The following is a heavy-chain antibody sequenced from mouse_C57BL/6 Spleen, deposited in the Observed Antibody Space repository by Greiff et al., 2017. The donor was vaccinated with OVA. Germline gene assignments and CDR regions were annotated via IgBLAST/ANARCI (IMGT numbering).Heavy chain of an antibody. J-gene: IGHJ1*03. CDR3: ARDTGTGYFDV. D-gene: IGHD4-1*01. CDR1: GFTFSSYA. V-gene: IGHV5-4*01. CDR2: ISDGGSYT. Sequence: EVQLQQSGGGLVKPGGSLKLSCAASGFTFSSYAMSWVRQTPEKRLEWVATISDGGSYTYYPDNVKGRFTISRDNAKNNLYLQMSHLKSEDTAMYYCARDTGTGYFDVWGTGTTVTVSS.